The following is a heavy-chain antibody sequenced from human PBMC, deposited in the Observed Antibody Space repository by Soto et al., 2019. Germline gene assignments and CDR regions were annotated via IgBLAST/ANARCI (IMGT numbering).Heavy chain of an antibody. Sequence: QVQLVQSGAEEREPGASVKVSCKASGYSFTNNDVSWVRQATGQGLEWMGWMNPGSGDTGYAQKFQGRVTMTRDISKATAYMELSSLRSDDTAIYYCARMATFGSLNWFDPWGQGTLVTVSS. J-gene: IGHJ5*02. V-gene: IGHV1-8*01. CDR1: GYSFTNND. D-gene: IGHD3-16*01. CDR3: ARMATFGSLNWFDP. CDR2: MNPGSGDT.